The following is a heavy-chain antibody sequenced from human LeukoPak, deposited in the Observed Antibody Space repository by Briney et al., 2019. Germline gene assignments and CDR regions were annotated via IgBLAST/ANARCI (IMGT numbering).Heavy chain of an antibody. CDR2: IYYSGST. V-gene: IGHV4-30-4*01. D-gene: IGHD5-12*01. Sequence: SETLSLTCTVSGGSISSGDYYWSWIRQPPGKGLEWIGYIYYSGSTYYNPSLKSRVTISVDTSKNQFSLKLSSVTAADTAVYYCARVRVAFAAFDIWGQGTMVTVSS. J-gene: IGHJ3*02. CDR1: GGSISSGDYY. CDR3: ARVRVAFAAFDI.